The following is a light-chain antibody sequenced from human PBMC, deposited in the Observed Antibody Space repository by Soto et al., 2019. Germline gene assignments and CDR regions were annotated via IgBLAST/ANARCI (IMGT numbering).Light chain of an antibody. CDR3: QQYNNWPPGAT. J-gene: IGKJ3*01. CDR2: YAS. Sequence: DIVMTQSPATLSVSPGERATLSCRASLTVSNNLAWYQQKPGQAPRLLIYYASTRATGIPDRFSGSGSVKDFTRTICSVQSEDVAVYYCQQYNNWPPGATFGPGTRVDIK. CDR1: LTVSNN. V-gene: IGKV3-15*01.